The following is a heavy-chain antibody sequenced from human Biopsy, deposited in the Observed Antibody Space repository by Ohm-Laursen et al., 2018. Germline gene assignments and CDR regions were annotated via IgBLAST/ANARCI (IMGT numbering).Heavy chain of an antibody. CDR3: ARDGGVSYFGLDV. Sequence: SLRLSCTASGFTFDGYTMHWVRQIPGKGLEWVSLISWDGSRTYYADSVRGRFTISRDNAKNCLYLQMNSLRTQDTALYYCARDGGVSYFGLDVWGLGTTATVSS. D-gene: IGHD3-16*01. CDR1: GFTFDGYT. CDR2: ISWDGSRT. V-gene: IGHV3-43*01. J-gene: IGHJ6*02.